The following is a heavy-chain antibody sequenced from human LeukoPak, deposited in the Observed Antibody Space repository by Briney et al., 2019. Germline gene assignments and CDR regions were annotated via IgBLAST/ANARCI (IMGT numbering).Heavy chain of an antibody. D-gene: IGHD3-10*01. CDR2: IYYSGST. J-gene: IGHJ4*02. Sequence: PSETLPLTCTVSGGSISSYYWSWIRQPPGKGLEWIGYIYYSGSTYYNPSLKSRVTISVDTSKNQFSLKVSSVTAADTAVYYCARRSGSGSYTYFDYWGQGTLVTVSS. CDR3: ARRSGSGSYTYFDY. CDR1: GGSISSYY. V-gene: IGHV4-59*04.